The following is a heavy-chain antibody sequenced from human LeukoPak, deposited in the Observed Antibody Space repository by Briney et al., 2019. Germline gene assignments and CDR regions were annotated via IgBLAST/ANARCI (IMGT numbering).Heavy chain of an antibody. CDR2: IYYSGST. CDR3: ARLGIVVVTADAFDI. Sequence: SETLSLTCTVSGGSISSSSYYWGWICQPPGKGLEWIGSIYYSGSTYYNPSLKSRVTISVDTSKNQFSLKLSSVTAAVTAVYYCARLGIVVVTADAFDIWGQGTMVTVSS. D-gene: IGHD2-21*02. CDR1: GGSISSSSYY. V-gene: IGHV4-39*01. J-gene: IGHJ3*02.